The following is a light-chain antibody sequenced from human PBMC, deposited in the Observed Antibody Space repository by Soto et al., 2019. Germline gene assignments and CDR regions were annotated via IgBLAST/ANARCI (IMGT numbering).Light chain of an antibody. CDR3: AAWDDSLNGRV. J-gene: IGLJ3*02. V-gene: IGLV1-44*01. CDR2: SNN. CDR1: SSNIGSNT. Sequence: QSVLTQPPSASGTPGQRVTISCSGSSSNIGSNTVNWYQQLPGTAPKLLIDSNNQRPSGVPDRFSGSKSGTSASLAISGLQSEDDADYYCAAWDDSLNGRVFGGGTKLTVL.